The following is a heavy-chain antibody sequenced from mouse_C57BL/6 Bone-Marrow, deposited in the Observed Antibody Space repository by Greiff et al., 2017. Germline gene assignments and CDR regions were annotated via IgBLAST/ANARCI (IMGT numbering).Heavy chain of an antibody. CDR3: ARHNYVFDY. D-gene: IGHD2-1*01. CDR2: ISSGGSYT. CDR1: GFTFSSYG. J-gene: IGHJ2*01. Sequence: EVKLVESGGDLVKPGGSLKLSCAASGFTFSSYGMSWVRQTPDKRLEWVATISSGGSYTYSPDSVKGRFTISRDNAKNTLYLQMSSLKSEDTAMYYCARHNYVFDYWGQGTTLTVSS. V-gene: IGHV5-6*01.